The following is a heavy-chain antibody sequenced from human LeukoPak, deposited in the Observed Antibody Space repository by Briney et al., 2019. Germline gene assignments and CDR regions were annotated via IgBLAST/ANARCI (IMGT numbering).Heavy chain of an antibody. CDR2: IYYSGSP. Sequence: TSETLSLTCTVSGGSISSYYWAWIRQPPGKGLECIGSIYYSGSPYYNPSLKSRVTISVDTSKNQFSLRLSSVTDADTAVYYCATWRTAKTGFDYWGQGTLVTVSS. D-gene: IGHD1-1*01. V-gene: IGHV4-39*01. J-gene: IGHJ4*02. CDR1: GGSISSYY. CDR3: ATWRTAKTGFDY.